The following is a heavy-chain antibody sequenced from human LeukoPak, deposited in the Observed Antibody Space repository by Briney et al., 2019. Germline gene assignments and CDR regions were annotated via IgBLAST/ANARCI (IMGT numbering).Heavy chain of an antibody. CDR1: VGSISSYY. V-gene: IGHV4-59*01. CDR3: ARDDRRGKRDYYYSMDV. Sequence: SETLSLTCTVSVGSISSYYWSWIRQPPWKGLEGIEYIYYSGSTNYNPSLKSRVTISVETSKNELSLKLSAVTAAETDVYYCARDDRRGKRDYYYSMDVWGQGTTVTVSS. D-gene: IGHD5-24*01. J-gene: IGHJ6*02. CDR2: IYYSGST.